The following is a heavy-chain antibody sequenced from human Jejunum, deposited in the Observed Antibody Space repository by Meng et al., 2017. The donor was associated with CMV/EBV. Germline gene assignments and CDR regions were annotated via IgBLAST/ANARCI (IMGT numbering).Heavy chain of an antibody. D-gene: IGHD1-26*01. Sequence: QVQLEEAGPGLVKPSETLSLTCSVSGGSVSDYYWSWIRQCAGKGLEWIGRFYSSDTYNYHPSLNSRLTMSLDTSKNQFSLNLSSVTAADTAIYYCARGPGASTREGFDYWGLGTLVTVSS. CDR3: ARGPGASTREGFDY. V-gene: IGHV4-4*07. CDR2: FYSSDTY. CDR1: GGSVSDYY. J-gene: IGHJ4*02.